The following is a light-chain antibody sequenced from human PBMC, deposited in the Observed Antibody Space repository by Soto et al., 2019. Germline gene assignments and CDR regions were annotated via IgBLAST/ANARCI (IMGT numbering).Light chain of an antibody. J-gene: IGKJ1*01. CDR1: QSISSW. CDR2: DAS. V-gene: IGKV1-5*01. CDR3: QQYNSYSWT. Sequence: DILMTQSPSTLSASVGDRVTITCRASQSISSWLAWYQQKPGKAPKILIYDASNLESGVPSRFSGSGSGTEFTLTISSLQPDDFATYYCQQYNSYSWTFGQGTKVEI.